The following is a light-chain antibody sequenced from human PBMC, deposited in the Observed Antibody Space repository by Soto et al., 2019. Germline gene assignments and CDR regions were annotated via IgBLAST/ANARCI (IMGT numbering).Light chain of an antibody. Sequence: EIVMTQSPATLSVSPGERATLFCRASQSVSTNLAWYQQKPGQAPRLLIYDASTRATGIPARFSGSGSGTDFTLTISSLQSGDLALYYCQHYHNWPPWTFGQGIKVDIK. V-gene: IGKV3-15*01. J-gene: IGKJ1*01. CDR3: QHYHNWPPWT. CDR2: DAS. CDR1: QSVSTN.